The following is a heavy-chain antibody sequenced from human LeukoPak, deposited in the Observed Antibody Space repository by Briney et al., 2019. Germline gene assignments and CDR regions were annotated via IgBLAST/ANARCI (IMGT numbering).Heavy chain of an antibody. CDR1: GFTFSSYS. Sequence: GGSLRLSCAASGFTFSSYSMNWVRQAPGQGLEWVSYITSDSVTMFYADSVKGRFTASRDNSKKKVYLQMNSLRGEDSAVYYCARSTQSLEWLSDAFDIWGQGTKVTVSS. CDR3: ARSTQSLEWLSDAFDI. J-gene: IGHJ3*02. CDR2: ITSDSVTM. D-gene: IGHD3-3*01. V-gene: IGHV3-48*01.